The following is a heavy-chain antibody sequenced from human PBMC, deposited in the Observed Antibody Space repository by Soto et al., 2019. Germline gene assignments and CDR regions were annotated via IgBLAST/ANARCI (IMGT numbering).Heavy chain of an antibody. CDR2: ITPFNGDT. Sequence: ASVKVSCKASGCTFSSNSIHWVRQAPGQGLEWMGWITPFNGDTSYAQKFQGRVTMTTDTSTSTVFMELRSLRFDDTAVYYCARVRVVVGATIDSWGQGTLVTVS. V-gene: IGHV1-18*04. D-gene: IGHD2-15*01. CDR1: GCTFSSNS. J-gene: IGHJ4*02. CDR3: ARVRVVVGATIDS.